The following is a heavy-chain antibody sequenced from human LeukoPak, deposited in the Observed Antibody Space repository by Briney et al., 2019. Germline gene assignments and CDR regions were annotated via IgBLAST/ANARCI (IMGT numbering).Heavy chain of an antibody. CDR3: AKGGGSYYYYFAY. D-gene: IGHD1-26*01. J-gene: IGHJ4*02. CDR2: MSGSGGST. Sequence: GGSLRLSCAASGFTFSSYSMGWVRQAPGKGLEWVSSMSGSGGSTYYADSVKGRFTISRDNSKNTLYLQMNSLRAEDTAVYYCAKGGGSYYYYFAYWGQGTLVTVSS. CDR1: GFTFSSYS. V-gene: IGHV3-23*01.